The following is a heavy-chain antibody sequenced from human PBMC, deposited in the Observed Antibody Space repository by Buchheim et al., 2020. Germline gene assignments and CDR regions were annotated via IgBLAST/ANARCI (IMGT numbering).Heavy chain of an antibody. V-gene: IGHV3-23*01. Sequence: EVQLLESGGGLVQPGGSLRLSCAASGFTFSSYAMSWVRQAPGKGLEWVSAISGSGGSTYYADSVKGRFTISRDNSKNTLYLQMNSLRAEDTAVYYCAKDRLPVGYYDSSGYWGRDGMDVWGQGTT. D-gene: IGHD3-22*01. CDR3: AKDRLPVGYYDSSGYWGRDGMDV. J-gene: IGHJ6*02. CDR1: GFTFSSYA. CDR2: ISGSGGST.